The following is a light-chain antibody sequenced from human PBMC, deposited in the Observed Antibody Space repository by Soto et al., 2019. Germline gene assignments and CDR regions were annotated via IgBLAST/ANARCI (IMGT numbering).Light chain of an antibody. CDR3: AAWDDSLNDAV. Sequence: QSVLTQPPSTSWTPGQRVTISCSGSRSNIGTFTVNWYQQLPGAAPNLLIYNNNQRPSGVPDRFSGSKSGTSASLVISGLPSEDDAYYYCAAWDDSLNDAVFGVGTKVTVL. V-gene: IGLV1-44*01. CDR1: RSNIGTFT. CDR2: NNN. J-gene: IGLJ2*01.